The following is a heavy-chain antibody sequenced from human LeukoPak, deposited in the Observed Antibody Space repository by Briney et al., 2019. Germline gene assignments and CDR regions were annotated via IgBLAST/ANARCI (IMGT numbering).Heavy chain of an antibody. CDR2: IGGGASDT. D-gene: IGHD6-19*01. CDR3: AKVRAVAGTVGDAFDI. V-gene: IGHV3-23*01. J-gene: IGHJ3*02. CDR1: GFTFFSIG. Sequence: GGSLRLSCAVSGFTFFSIGMGWVRQAPGKGLEWVAAIGGGASDTKYTDSVEGRFTISRDNSKNTLYLQMNSLRAEDTAVYYCAKVRAVAGTVGDAFDIWGQGTMVTVSS.